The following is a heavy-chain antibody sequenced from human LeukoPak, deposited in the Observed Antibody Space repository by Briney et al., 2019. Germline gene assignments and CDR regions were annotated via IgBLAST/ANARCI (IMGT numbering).Heavy chain of an antibody. V-gene: IGHV3-23*01. D-gene: IGHD3-3*01. CDR1: GFPFSNYA. CDR2: ISGSGGST. J-gene: IGHJ6*03. Sequence: GGSLRLSCAASGFPFSNYAMSWVRQAPGKRLEWVSAISGSGGSTNYVDSVKGRFTISRDNSKNTLYLQMNSLRVEDTALYYCAKDPRITKNYYYYYYMDVWGKGTTVTVSS. CDR3: AKDPRITKNYYYYYYMDV.